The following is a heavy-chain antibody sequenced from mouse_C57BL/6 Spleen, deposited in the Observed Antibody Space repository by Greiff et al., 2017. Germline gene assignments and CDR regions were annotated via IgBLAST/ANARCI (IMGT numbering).Heavy chain of an antibody. J-gene: IGHJ2*01. D-gene: IGHD2-3*01. Sequence: VQLQQSGAELARPGASVKLSCKASGYTFTSYGINWVKQRTGQGLEWIGEIYPRSGNTSYNEKFKGKATLTADQSSSPAYMELRSLTSEDSAFYVGTKTPYDGYSYYFDYWGQGTTLTVSS. CDR2: IYPRSGNT. CDR1: GYTFTSYG. CDR3: TKTPYDGYSYYFDY. V-gene: IGHV1-81*01.